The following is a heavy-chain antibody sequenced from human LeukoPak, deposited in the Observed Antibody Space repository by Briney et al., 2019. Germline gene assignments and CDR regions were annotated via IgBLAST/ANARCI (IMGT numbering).Heavy chain of an antibody. CDR3: AREYYDILTGYLHFDY. Sequence: PGGSLRLSCAASGFTVSSNYMSWVRQAPGKGLEWVSVIYSGGSTYYADSVKGRFTISRDNSKNTLYLQMNSLRAEDTDVYYCAREYYDILTGYLHFDYWGQGTLVTVSS. D-gene: IGHD3-9*01. J-gene: IGHJ4*02. CDR2: IYSGGST. CDR1: GFTVSSNY. V-gene: IGHV3-66*01.